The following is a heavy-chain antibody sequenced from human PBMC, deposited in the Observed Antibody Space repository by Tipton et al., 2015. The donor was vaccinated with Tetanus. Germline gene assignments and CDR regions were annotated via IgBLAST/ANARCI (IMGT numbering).Heavy chain of an antibody. CDR3: ARHQSGYFTPFDY. CDR1: GVSISGGRYY. J-gene: IGHJ4*02. V-gene: IGHV4-31*03. CDR2: IYYSGST. Sequence: TLSLTCTVSGVSISGGRYYWSWIRQRPGKGLEWIGDIYYSGSTYYIPSLKSRVTISVDTSKNQFSLNLNSMAAADTGVYYCARHQSGYFTPFDYWGQGNLVTVSS. D-gene: IGHD3-3*01.